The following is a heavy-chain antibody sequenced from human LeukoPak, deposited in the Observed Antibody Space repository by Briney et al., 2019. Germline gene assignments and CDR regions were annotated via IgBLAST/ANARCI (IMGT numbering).Heavy chain of an antibody. CDR1: GGSISSGGYY. V-gene: IGHV4-31*03. CDR2: IYYSGST. Sequence: SQTLSLTCTVSGGSISSGGYYWSWIRQHPGKGLEWIGYIYYSGSTYYNPSLKSRVTISVDTSKNQFSPKLSSVTAADTAVYYCARGDYGDYVFDYWGQGTLVTVSS. J-gene: IGHJ4*02. D-gene: IGHD4-17*01. CDR3: ARGDYGDYVFDY.